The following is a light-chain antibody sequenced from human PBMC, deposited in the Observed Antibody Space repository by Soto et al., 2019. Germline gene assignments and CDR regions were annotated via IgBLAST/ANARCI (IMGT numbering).Light chain of an antibody. Sequence: QSVLTQPPSASGSPGQSVTISCTGTSSDVGGYNYVSWYQQHPGKAPKLMIYEVSKRPSGVPDRFSGSKSGNTASLTVSGLQAEDEADYYCSSYAGSNNLVFGGGTQLTFL. CDR1: SSDVGGYNY. V-gene: IGLV2-8*01. CDR3: SSYAGSNNLV. J-gene: IGLJ3*02. CDR2: EVS.